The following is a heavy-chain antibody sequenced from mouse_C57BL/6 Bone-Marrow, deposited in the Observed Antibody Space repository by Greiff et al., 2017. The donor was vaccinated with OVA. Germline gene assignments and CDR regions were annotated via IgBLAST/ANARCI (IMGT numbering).Heavy chain of an antibody. CDR3: AGGGSSAYAMDY. CDR1: GYAFSSYW. Sequence: VKLQESGAELVKPGASVKISCKASGYAFSSYWMNWVKQRPGKGLEWIGQIYPGAGDTNYNGKFKGKATLTADKSSSTASMQLSSLTSEDSAVYFCAGGGSSAYAMDYWGQGTSVTVSS. V-gene: IGHV1-80*01. J-gene: IGHJ4*01. D-gene: IGHD1-1*01. CDR2: IYPGAGDT.